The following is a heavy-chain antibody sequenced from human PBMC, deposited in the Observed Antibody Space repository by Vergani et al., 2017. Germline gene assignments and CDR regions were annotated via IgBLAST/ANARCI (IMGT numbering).Heavy chain of an antibody. Sequence: EVQLLESGGGLVQPGGSLRLSCAASGFTFSSYAMSWVRQAPGKGLEWVSAISGSGGSTYYADSVKGRFTISRDNSKNTLYLQMNSLRAEDTAVYYCATYDSSGDAFDIWGQGTMVTVSS. V-gene: IGHV3-23*01. D-gene: IGHD3-22*01. CDR1: GFTFSSYA. CDR2: ISGSGGST. J-gene: IGHJ3*02. CDR3: ATYDSSGDAFDI.